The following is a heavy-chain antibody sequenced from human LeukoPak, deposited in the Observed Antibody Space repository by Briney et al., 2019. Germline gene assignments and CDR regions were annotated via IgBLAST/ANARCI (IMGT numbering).Heavy chain of an antibody. Sequence: GGSLRLSNAPSALTFPRYAFAWLRQAPGRGLQWVSDISGSGRDTFYSDSVKGRFTISRDNSKNTHYLQMSSLTAEDTAVYYCAKWGDFWTGLNNWYFELWGRGTLVTVSS. CDR1: ALTFPRYA. CDR2: ISGSGRDT. J-gene: IGHJ2*01. D-gene: IGHD3/OR15-3a*01. V-gene: IGHV3-23*01. CDR3: AKWGDFWTGLNNWYFEL.